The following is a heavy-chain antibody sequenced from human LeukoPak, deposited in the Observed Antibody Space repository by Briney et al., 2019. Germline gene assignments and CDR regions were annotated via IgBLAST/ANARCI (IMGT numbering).Heavy chain of an antibody. CDR1: GYSFTSYW. CDR3: ARLHWDYGYYYYWYFDL. Sequence: KSGESLKISCKGSGYSFTSYWIGWVRQMPGKGLEWMGIIYPGDSDTRYSPSFQGQVTISADKSISTAYLQWSSLKASDTAMYYCARLHWDYGYYYYWYFDLWGRGTLVTVSS. D-gene: IGHD4-17*01. J-gene: IGHJ2*01. CDR2: IYPGDSDT. V-gene: IGHV5-51*01.